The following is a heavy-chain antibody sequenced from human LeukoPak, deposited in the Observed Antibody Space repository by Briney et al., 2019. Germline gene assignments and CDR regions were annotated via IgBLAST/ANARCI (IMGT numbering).Heavy chain of an antibody. Sequence: SQTLSLTCAISGDSVSRKSAAWNWIRQSPSRGLEWLGRTYYRSKWYDDYAVSVKSRITINPDTSKNQFSLHLNSVTPEDTAVYYCVRVQFERQKEHFDHWGQGTLVTVSS. CDR2: TYYRSKWYD. CDR1: GDSVSRKSAA. J-gene: IGHJ4*02. D-gene: IGHD1/OR15-1a*01. CDR3: VRVQFERQKEHFDH. V-gene: IGHV6-1*01.